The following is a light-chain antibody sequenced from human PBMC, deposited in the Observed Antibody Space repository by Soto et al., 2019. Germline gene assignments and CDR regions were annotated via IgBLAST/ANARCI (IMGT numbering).Light chain of an antibody. V-gene: IGLV2-8*01. CDR2: EVT. CDR1: SSDVGAYKY. Sequence: QSALTQPPSASGSPGQSVTISCTGTSSDVGAYKYVSWYQQYLGKSPKLMIYEVTKRPSGVRDRVSGSKSGNTASLTVSGLQAEDEDDYYCTSYVGNDIWVFGGGTKLTVL. CDR3: TSYVGNDIWV. J-gene: IGLJ3*02.